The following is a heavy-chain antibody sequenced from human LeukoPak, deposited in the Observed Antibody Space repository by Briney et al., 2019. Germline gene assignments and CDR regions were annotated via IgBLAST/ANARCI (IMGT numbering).Heavy chain of an antibody. Sequence: SETLSLTCAVSGGSISSGGYSWSWIRQPPGKGLEWIGYIYHSGSTYYNPSLKSRVTISVDRSKNQSSLKLSSVTAADTAVYYCARGKYCSGGSCHKYFQHWGQGTLVTVSS. CDR3: ARGKYCSGGSCHKYFQH. CDR2: IYHSGST. CDR1: GGSISSGGYS. J-gene: IGHJ1*01. V-gene: IGHV4-30-2*01. D-gene: IGHD2-15*01.